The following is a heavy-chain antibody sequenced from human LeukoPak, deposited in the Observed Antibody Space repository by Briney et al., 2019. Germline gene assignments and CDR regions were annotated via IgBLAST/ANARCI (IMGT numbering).Heavy chain of an antibody. CDR3: ARESPYYYDSSGSHTGGAFDI. CDR2: ISAYNGNT. J-gene: IGHJ3*02. D-gene: IGHD3-22*01. CDR1: GYTFTSYG. V-gene: IGHV1-18*01. Sequence: GASVKVSCKASGYTFTSYGISWVRQAPGQGLEWMGWISAYNGNTNYAQKLQGRVTMTTDTSTSTAYMELRSLRSDDTAVYYCARESPYYYDSSGSHTGGAFDIWGQGTMVTVPS.